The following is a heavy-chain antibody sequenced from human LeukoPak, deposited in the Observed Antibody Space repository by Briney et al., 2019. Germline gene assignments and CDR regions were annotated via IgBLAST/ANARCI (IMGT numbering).Heavy chain of an antibody. CDR3: ARSYSSGRNWYFDL. D-gene: IGHD6-19*01. V-gene: IGHV4-39*01. J-gene: IGHJ2*01. CDR2: IYYSGST. Sequence: SETLSLTCTVSGGSISSSSYYWGWIRQPPGKGLEWIGSIYYSGSTYYHPSLKSRVTISVDTSKNQFSLKLSSVTAADTAVYYCARSYSSGRNWYFDLWGRGTLVTVSS. CDR1: GGSISSSSYY.